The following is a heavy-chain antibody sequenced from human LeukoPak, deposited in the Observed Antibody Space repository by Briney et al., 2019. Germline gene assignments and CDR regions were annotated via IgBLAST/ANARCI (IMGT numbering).Heavy chain of an antibody. CDR3: ARDGVLRYFDWLGNDAFDI. CDR1: GFTFSSYS. V-gene: IGHV3-21*01. Sequence: GGSLRLSCAASGFTFSSYSMNWVRQAPGKGLEWVSSISSSSSYIYYEDSVKGRFTISRDKAKNSLYLQMNSLRAEDTAVYYCARDGVLRYFDWLGNDAFDIWGQGTMVTVSS. CDR2: ISSSSSYI. J-gene: IGHJ3*02. D-gene: IGHD3-9*01.